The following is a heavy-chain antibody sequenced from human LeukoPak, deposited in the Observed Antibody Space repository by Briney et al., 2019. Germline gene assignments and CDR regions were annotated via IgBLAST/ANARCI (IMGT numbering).Heavy chain of an antibody. CDR3: ARRVLWFGEVGFDY. CDR2: IIPIFGTA. D-gene: IGHD3-10*01. V-gene: IGHV1-69*05. J-gene: IGHJ4*02. CDR1: GGTFSSYA. Sequence: SVKVSCKASGGTFSSYAISWVRQAPGQGLEWMGGIIPIFGTANYAQKFQGRVTITTDESTSTAYMELRSLRSDDTAVYYCARRVLWFGEVGFDYWGQGTLVTVSS.